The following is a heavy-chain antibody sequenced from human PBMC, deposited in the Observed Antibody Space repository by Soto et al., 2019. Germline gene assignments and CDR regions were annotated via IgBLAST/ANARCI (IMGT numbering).Heavy chain of an antibody. CDR1: GYTFTNYG. Sequence: QVQLVQSGGEVKRPGASVKVSCKTSGYTFTNYGISWVRQAPGRGLEWLGWTSAYNGNTNYAQKFQDRVTMTTDTSTSTVYMELWSLRSDDTAVYYCARDYYNRAKFDYWGQGALVTVSS. V-gene: IGHV1-18*01. D-gene: IGHD3-22*01. J-gene: IGHJ4*02. CDR3: ARDYYNRAKFDY. CDR2: TSAYNGNT.